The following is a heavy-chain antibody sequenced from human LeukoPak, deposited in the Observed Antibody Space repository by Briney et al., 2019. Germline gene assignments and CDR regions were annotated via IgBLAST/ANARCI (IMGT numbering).Heavy chain of an antibody. CDR2: IKVDGSEK. J-gene: IGHJ4*02. CDR1: GFTFSNYW. D-gene: IGHD1-26*01. V-gene: IGHV3-7*01. CDR3: ARGGSHSFDY. Sequence: GGSPRLSCAASGFTFSNYWMTWVRQAPGKGREWVANIKVDGSEKHYVDSVMGRFTISRDNAKNSLYLQMNSLRGEDTAVYYCARGGSHSFDYWGRGTLVTVSS.